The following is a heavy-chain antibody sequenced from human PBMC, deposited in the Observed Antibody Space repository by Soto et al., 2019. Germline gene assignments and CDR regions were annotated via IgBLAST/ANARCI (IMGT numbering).Heavy chain of an antibody. V-gene: IGHV3-30-3*01. CDR3: ATANPDYDFWSGPNY. J-gene: IGHJ4*02. Sequence: VVSLRLSCAASGFTFSSYAMHWVRQAPGKGLEWVAVISYDGSNKYYADSVKGRFTISRDNSKNTLYLQMNSLRAEDTAVYYCATANPDYDFWSGPNYWGQGTLVTVSS. CDR1: GFTFSSYA. D-gene: IGHD3-3*01. CDR2: ISYDGSNK.